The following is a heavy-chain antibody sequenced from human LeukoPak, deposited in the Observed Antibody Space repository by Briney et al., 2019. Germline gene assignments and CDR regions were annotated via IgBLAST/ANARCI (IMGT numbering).Heavy chain of an antibody. Sequence: GGSLRLSCAASGFTFSSYGMHWVRQAPGKGLEWVAVISYDGSNKYYADSVKGRFTISRDNSKNTLYLQMNSLRAEDTAVYYCARGRCTNCFTDYWGQGTLVTVSS. J-gene: IGHJ4*02. CDR1: GFTFSSYG. CDR2: ISYDGSNK. D-gene: IGHD2-2*01. CDR3: ARGRCTNCFTDY. V-gene: IGHV3-30*03.